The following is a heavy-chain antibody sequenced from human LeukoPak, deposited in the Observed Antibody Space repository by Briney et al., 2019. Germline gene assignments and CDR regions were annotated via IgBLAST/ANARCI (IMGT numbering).Heavy chain of an antibody. V-gene: IGHV1-8*01. CDR1: GYTFTRYD. J-gene: IGHJ6*03. D-gene: IGHD6-19*01. CDR3: ARVYSSGWYYHYYYYKDV. Sequence: ASVKVSCKASGYTFTRYDINLVRQATGQGLEWMGWMNPNSGNTGYAQKFQGRVTMTRNTSISTAYMELSSLRSEDTAVYYCARVYSSGWYYHYYYYKDVWGKGTTVTVSS. CDR2: MNPNSGNT.